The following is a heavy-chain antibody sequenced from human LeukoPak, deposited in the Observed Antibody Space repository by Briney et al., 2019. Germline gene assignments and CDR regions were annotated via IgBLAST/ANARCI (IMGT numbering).Heavy chain of an antibody. Sequence: ASVKVSCKASGYTFTDYYMHWLRQAPGQGLEWMGWMHPNSGGTNYAQKFQGRVTMTRDTSISTAYMDLSSLRSDDTAVYYCARHTTIFGVAVIDIWGQGTMVTVSS. CDR3: ARHTTIFGVAVIDI. CDR2: MHPNSGGT. J-gene: IGHJ3*02. V-gene: IGHV1-2*02. D-gene: IGHD3-3*01. CDR1: GYTFTDYY.